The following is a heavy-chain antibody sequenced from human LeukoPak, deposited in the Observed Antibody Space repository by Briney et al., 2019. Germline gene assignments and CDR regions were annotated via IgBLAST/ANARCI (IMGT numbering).Heavy chain of an antibody. CDR2: INHSGST. J-gene: IGHJ4*02. Sequence: PSETLSLTCAVYGGSFSGYYWSWIRQPPGKGLEWIGEINHSGSTNYNPSLKSRVTISVDTSKNQFSLKLSSVTAADTAVYYCASLEWFPGEDYWGQGTLVTVSS. V-gene: IGHV4-34*01. CDR3: ASLEWFPGEDY. CDR1: GGSFSGYY. D-gene: IGHD3-3*01.